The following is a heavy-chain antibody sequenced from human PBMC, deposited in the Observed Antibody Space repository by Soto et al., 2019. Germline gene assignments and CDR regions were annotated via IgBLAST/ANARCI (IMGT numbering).Heavy chain of an antibody. CDR1: GGTFSSYL. CDR2: IIPVVDIA. CDR3: AKSSEVHYAFDI. V-gene: IGHV1-69*02. J-gene: IGHJ3*02. Sequence: QVQLVQSGAEVKKPGSSVKVSCKASGGTFSSYLISWVRQAPGQGLEWMGRIIPVVDIANYAQKFQGRVTITAAKSTSTAYMELSSLGSEDTAVYYCAKSSEVHYAFDIWGQGTMVTVSS. D-gene: IGHD1-1*01.